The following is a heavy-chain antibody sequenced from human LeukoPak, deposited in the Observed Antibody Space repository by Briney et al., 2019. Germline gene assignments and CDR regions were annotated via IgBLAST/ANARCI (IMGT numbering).Heavy chain of an antibody. CDR3: ARGGSYWDS. D-gene: IGHD3-10*01. CDR1: GGSIRITSYY. V-gene: IGHV4-39*07. J-gene: IGHJ5*02. CDR2: IYFSGRT. Sequence: SETLPLTCTVSGGSIRITSYYWGWIRQSPGREPDWIGSIYFSGRTHYNPSLESRVTISVDTSNNQFSLRLNSVTAADTAVYYCARGGSYWDSWGQGTLVTVSS.